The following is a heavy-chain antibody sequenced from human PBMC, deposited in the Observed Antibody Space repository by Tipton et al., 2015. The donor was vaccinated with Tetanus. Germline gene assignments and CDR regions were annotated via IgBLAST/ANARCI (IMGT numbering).Heavy chain of an antibody. CDR2: IKSKTDGGTT. V-gene: IGHV3-15*01. CDR3: TTRYDSSGYWGNFGY. J-gene: IGHJ4*02. Sequence: SLRLSCAASGFTFSNAWMSWVRQAPGKGLEWVGRIKSKTDGGTTDYAAPVKGRFTISRDDSKNTLYLQMNSLKTEDTAVYYCTTRYDSSGYWGNFGYWGQGTLATVSS. CDR1: GFTFSNAW. D-gene: IGHD3-22*01.